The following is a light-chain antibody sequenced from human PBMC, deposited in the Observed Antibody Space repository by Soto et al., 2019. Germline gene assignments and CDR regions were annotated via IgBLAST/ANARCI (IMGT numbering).Light chain of an antibody. CDR1: SSDVGGYNY. CDR3: SSYTSSSTTYV. Sequence: SVLTQPASVSGSPGQSITISCTGTSSDVGGYNYVSWYQQHPGKAPKLMIYEVSNRPSGVSNRFSGSKSGNTASLTISGLQAEDGADYYCSSYTSSSTTYVFGNGTKVT. V-gene: IGLV2-14*01. J-gene: IGLJ1*01. CDR2: EVS.